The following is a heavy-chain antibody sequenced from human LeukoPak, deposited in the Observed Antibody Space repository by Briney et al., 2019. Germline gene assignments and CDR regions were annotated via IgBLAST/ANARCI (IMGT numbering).Heavy chain of an antibody. CDR3: ASPGSSGYGPPGY. J-gene: IGHJ4*02. D-gene: IGHD5-12*01. CDR1: GGTFSSYA. V-gene: IGHV1-69*13. Sequence: ASVKVSCKASGGTFSSYAISWVRQAPGQGLEWMGGIIPIFGTANYAQKFQGRVTITADESTSTAYMELSSLRSEDTAVYYCASPGSSGYGPPGYWGQGTLVTVSS. CDR2: IIPIFGTA.